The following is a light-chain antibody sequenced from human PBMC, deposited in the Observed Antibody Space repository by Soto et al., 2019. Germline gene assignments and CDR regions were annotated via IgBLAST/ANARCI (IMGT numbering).Light chain of an antibody. Sequence: QSALTQPPSASGSPGQSVTISCTGTSSDVGGYNYVSWYQQHPGKAPKLMIYEVSKRPSGIPDRFSGSKSGNTASLTVSGLQAEDEADYYCSSYAGGNNVVFGGGPKLTVL. J-gene: IGLJ2*01. CDR1: SSDVGGYNY. V-gene: IGLV2-8*01. CDR3: SSYAGGNNVV. CDR2: EVS.